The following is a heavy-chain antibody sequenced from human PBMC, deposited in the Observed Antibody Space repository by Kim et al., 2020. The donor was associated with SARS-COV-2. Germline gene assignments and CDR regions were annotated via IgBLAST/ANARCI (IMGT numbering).Heavy chain of an antibody. CDR2: INHSGST. CDR3: ARVGSF. Sequence: SETLSLTCAVYGGSFSGYYWSWIRQPPGKGLEWIGEINHSGSTNYNPSLKSRVTISVDTSKNQFSLKLSSVTAADTAVYYCARVGSFWGQGTLVTVSS. CDR1: GGSFSGYY. J-gene: IGHJ4*02. D-gene: IGHD3-10*01. V-gene: IGHV4-34*01.